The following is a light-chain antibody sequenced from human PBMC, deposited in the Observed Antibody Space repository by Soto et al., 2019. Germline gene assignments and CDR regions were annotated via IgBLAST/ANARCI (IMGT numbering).Light chain of an antibody. CDR1: NSDVGGYNY. CDR3: NSCTSSGSRV. Sequence: QSALTQPASVSGSPGQSIAISCTGTNSDVGGYNYVSWYQQHPGKAPKLMIYDVSNRPSGVSDRFTGSKSGNTASLTISGLQAEDEADESCNSCTSSGSRVFGAGTKLTVL. V-gene: IGLV2-14*01. CDR2: DVS. J-gene: IGLJ2*01.